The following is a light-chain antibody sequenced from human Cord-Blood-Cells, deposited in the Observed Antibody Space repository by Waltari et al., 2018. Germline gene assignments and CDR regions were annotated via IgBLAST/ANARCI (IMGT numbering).Light chain of an antibody. CDR3: QQRSNWFT. Sequence: EIVLTQSPATLSLSPGERATLTCRASQSVSSYLAWYQQKPGQAPRLLIYDASNRATGIPARFSGSGSGTDCTLTISSLEPEDFAVYYCQQRSNWFTFGPGTKVDIK. J-gene: IGKJ3*01. CDR2: DAS. CDR1: QSVSSY. V-gene: IGKV3-11*01.